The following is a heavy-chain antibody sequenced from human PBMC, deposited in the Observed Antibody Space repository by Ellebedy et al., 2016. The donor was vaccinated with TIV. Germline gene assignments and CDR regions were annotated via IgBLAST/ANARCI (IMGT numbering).Heavy chain of an antibody. CDR2: ISGSGGNT. CDR3: ARDWDTAMEYYFDY. Sequence: GGSLRLXXAASGFIFSNFAMNWVRQAPGKGLEWVSTISGSGGNTYYADSVKGRFTISRDNSKNTLYLQMNSLRAEDTAVYYCARDWDTAMEYYFDYWGQGTLVTVSS. D-gene: IGHD5-18*01. J-gene: IGHJ4*02. CDR1: GFIFSNFA. V-gene: IGHV3-23*01.